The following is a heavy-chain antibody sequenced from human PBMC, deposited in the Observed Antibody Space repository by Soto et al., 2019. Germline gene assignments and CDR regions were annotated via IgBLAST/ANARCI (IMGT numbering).Heavy chain of an antibody. CDR2: IYYSGST. J-gene: IGHJ5*02. V-gene: IGHV4-31*02. CDR1: GGSIISRGYC. Sequence: PSETLSLTWTVSGGSIISRGYCWIWIRQHPGNGLYWVGYIYYSGSTYYNPSLKSRVTISVDTSKNQFSLKLSSVTAADTAVYYCARVGLYYYDSSGYYAVWFDPWGQGTLVTGSS. D-gene: IGHD3-22*01. CDR3: ARVGLYYYDSSGYYAVWFDP.